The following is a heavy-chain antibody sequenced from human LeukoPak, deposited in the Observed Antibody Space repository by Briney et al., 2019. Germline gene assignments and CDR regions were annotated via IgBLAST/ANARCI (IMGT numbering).Heavy chain of an antibody. CDR1: GFTFSSYA. V-gene: IGHV3-23*01. J-gene: IGHJ4*02. CDR2: IIASGGST. CDR3: AKPIQLWDNYFDY. Sequence: PGGSLRLSCATSGFTFSSYAMSWVRQAPGKGLEWVSGIIASGGSTYYADSVKGRFTISRDNSKNTLYLQMNSLRAEDTAVYYCAKPIQLWDNYFDYWGQGTLVTVSS. D-gene: IGHD5-18*01.